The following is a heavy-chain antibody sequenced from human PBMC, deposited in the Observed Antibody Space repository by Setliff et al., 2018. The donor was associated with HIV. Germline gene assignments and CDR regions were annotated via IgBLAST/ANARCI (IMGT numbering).Heavy chain of an antibody. V-gene: IGHV4-59*08. CDR3: ARPSRIALSGTFGWFDP. Sequence: PSETLSLTCTVSGDSFHNYYCSWIRPLPGKGLEWIAYMSYSVGANYNPSLKSRVTISVDTSKGQFSLRLSSVTAADTAVYYCARPSRIALSGTFGWFDPWGQGTLVTVSS. CDR1: GDSFHNYY. J-gene: IGHJ5*02. D-gene: IGHD6-19*01. CDR2: MSYSVGA.